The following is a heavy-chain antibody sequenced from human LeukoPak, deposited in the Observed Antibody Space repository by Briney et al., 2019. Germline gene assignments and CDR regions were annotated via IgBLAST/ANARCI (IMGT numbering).Heavy chain of an antibody. CDR2: IIPILGIA. CDR3: AREGRKTEYGMDV. CDR1: GGTFSSYA. V-gene: IGHV1-69*04. Sequence: SVRVSCEASGGTFSSYAISWVRQAPGQGLEWMGRIIPILGIANYAQKFQGRVTITADKSTSTAYMELSSLRSEDTAVYYCAREGRKTEYGMDVWGQGTTVTVSS. J-gene: IGHJ6*02. D-gene: IGHD1-14*01.